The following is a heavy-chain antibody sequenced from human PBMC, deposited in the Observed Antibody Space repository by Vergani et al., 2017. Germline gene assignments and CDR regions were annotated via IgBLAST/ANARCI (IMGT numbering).Heavy chain of an antibody. J-gene: IGHJ4*02. V-gene: IGHV1-18*01. CDR2: ISAYNGNT. CDR1: GYTFTSYG. CDR3: AREVRGCSRTSCSPYYFYY. D-gene: IGHD2-2*01. Sequence: QVQLVQSGAEVKKPGASVKVSCKASGYTFTSYGITWVRQAPGQGLEWMGWISAYNGNTDYEQNLQDRVTMTTDTSTNTAYMELRSLRSDDTAVYYCAREVRGCSRTSCSPYYFYYWGQGTLVTVSS.